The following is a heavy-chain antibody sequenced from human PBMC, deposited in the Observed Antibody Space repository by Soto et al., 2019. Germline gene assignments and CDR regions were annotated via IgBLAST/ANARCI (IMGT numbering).Heavy chain of an antibody. Sequence: GGSLRLSCAASGFTFSSYGMHWVRQAPGEGLEWVAVISYDGSNKYYADSVKGRFTISRDNSKNTLYLQMNSLRAEDTAVYYCAKDQSRTGTTGLIDYWGQGTLVTVSS. CDR3: AKDQSRTGTTGLIDY. CDR2: ISYDGSNK. V-gene: IGHV3-30*18. J-gene: IGHJ4*02. CDR1: GFTFSSYG. D-gene: IGHD1-7*01.